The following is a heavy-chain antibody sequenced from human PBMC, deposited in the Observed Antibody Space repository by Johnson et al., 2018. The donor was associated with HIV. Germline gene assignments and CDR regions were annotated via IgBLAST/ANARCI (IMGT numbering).Heavy chain of an antibody. D-gene: IGHD1-26*01. CDR2: IKQDGSEK. CDR1: GFTFSSYW. Sequence: VQLVESGGGLVQPGGSLRLSCPASGFTFSSYWMNWVRQAPGKGLEWVANIKQDGSEKYYVDSVKGRFTISRDKAKNSLYLQINSVRAEDTADYYCAREAGGSYPDAFDFGGQGTRVTVSS. CDR3: AREAGGSYPDAFDF. V-gene: IGHV3-7*01. J-gene: IGHJ3*01.